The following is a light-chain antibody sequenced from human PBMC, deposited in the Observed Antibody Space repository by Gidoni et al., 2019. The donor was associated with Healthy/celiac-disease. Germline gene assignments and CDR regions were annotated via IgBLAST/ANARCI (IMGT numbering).Light chain of an antibody. J-gene: IGKJ1*01. V-gene: IGKV3-20*01. CDR1: QSVSSSY. CDR3: QQYGSSPGGT. CDR2: GAS. Sequence: ELVLTQSPGTLSLSPGERATLSCRASQSVSSSYLAWYQQKPGQAPRLLIYGASSRATGIPDRFSGSGSGTDFTLTISRLEPEDFAVYYCQQYGSSPGGTFGQGTKVEIK.